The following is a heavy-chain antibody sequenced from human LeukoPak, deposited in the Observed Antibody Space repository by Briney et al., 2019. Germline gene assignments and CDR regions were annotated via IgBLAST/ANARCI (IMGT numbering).Heavy chain of an antibody. CDR3: ARRGLAGSGSEEY. J-gene: IGHJ4*02. CDR2: ISIYNGNT. Sequence: ASVTVSSKASVYTFIHYGITWVRQAPGEGREWMGWISIYNGNTNYVQKLQGRVTMTTDTTTSTAYMELRSLRSDDTGVDYCARRGLAGSGSEEYGGEGTLVTVSS. D-gene: IGHD6-19*01. V-gene: IGHV1-18*01. CDR1: VYTFIHYG.